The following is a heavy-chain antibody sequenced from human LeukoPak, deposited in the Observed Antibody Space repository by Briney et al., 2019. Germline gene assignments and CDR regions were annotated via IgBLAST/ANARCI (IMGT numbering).Heavy chain of an antibody. V-gene: IGHV1-8*01. CDR3: ARGGYSYGSSYWYFDL. J-gene: IGHJ2*01. D-gene: IGHD5-18*01. CDR1: GYTFTSYD. Sequence: VASVKVSCKASGYTFTSYDINWVRQAPGQGLEWMGWMNPNSGNTGYAQKFQGRVTMTRNTSISTAYKELSSLRSEDTAVYYCARGGYSYGSSYWYFDLWGRGTLVTVSS. CDR2: MNPNSGNT.